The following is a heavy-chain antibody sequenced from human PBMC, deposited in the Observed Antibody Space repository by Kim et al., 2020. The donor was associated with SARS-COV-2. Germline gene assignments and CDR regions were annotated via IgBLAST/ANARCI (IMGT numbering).Heavy chain of an antibody. CDR2: INHSGST. J-gene: IGHJ4*02. Sequence: SETLSLTCAVYGGSFSGYYWSWIRQPPGKGLEWIGEINHSGSTNYNPSLKSRVTISVGTSKNQFSLKLSSVTAADTAVYYCAREEHNYYDWGQGTLVTVSS. D-gene: IGHD3-10*01. CDR3: AREEHNYYD. V-gene: IGHV4-34*01. CDR1: GGSFSGYY.